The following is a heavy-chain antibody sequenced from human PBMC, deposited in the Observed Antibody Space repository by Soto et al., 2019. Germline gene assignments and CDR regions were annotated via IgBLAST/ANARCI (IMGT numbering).Heavy chain of an antibody. D-gene: IGHD3-10*01. V-gene: IGHV3-23*01. CDR2: IGSGGST. J-gene: IGHJ4*02. Sequence: EVQLLESGGGLVQPGGSLSLSCAASGFTFSSYAMSWVLQAPGKGLEWVSSIGSGGSTYYADSVKGRFTISRDNSKNTLDLQMISLRAEDTAVYYCAKYFYGSWSYYAFDYWFQGTLVTVAS. CDR1: GFTFSSYA. CDR3: AKYFYGSWSYYAFDY.